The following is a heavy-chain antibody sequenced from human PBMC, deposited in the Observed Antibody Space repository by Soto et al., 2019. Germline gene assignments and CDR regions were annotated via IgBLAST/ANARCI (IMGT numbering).Heavy chain of an antibody. CDR1: GFTFRDYY. CDR3: AREYYYTMDV. Sequence: QVQLVESGGGLVRPGGSLRLSCEASGFTFRDYYMTWFRQAPGKGLEWLSYIDSSTKYTNYADSVKGRFTISRDNAKHSLYLHMTSLSADDTAVYYCAREYYYTMDVWGQGTMVTVSS. V-gene: IGHV3-11*05. CDR2: IDSSTKYT. J-gene: IGHJ6*02.